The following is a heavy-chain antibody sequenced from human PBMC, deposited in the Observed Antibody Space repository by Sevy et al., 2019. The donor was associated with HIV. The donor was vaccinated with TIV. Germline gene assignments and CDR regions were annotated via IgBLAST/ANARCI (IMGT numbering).Heavy chain of an antibody. CDR2: ISSNSKYL. CDR3: ARETGAAYYSDTSGFDY. D-gene: IGHD3-22*01. V-gene: IGHV3-21*06. J-gene: IGHJ4*02. CDR1: GFHFNYHD. Sequence: GGSLRLSCATSGFHFNYHDMHWVRQAPGKGLEWVSSISSNSKYLYYADSVKGRFTVSRDNARSSLSLQLSDLRAGDTAVYYCARETGAAYYSDTSGFDYWGQGTLVTVSS.